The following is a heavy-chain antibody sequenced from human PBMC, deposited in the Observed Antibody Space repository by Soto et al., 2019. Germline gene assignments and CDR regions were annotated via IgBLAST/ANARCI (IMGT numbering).Heavy chain of an antibody. J-gene: IGHJ5*02. D-gene: IGHD3-22*01. CDR1: GGSFSGYY. V-gene: IGHV4-34*01. CDR2: INHSGST. CDR3: ARGGYYYDSSGPNWFDP. Sequence: SETLALTCAVYGGSFSGYYWSWIRQPPGKGLEWIGEINHSGSTNYNPSLKSRVTISVDTSKNQFSLKLSSVTAADTAVYYCARGGYYYDSSGPNWFDPWGQGTLVTLL.